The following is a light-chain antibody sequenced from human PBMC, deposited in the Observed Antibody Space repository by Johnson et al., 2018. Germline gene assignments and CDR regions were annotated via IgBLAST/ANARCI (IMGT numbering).Light chain of an antibody. CDR3: GTWDSSLSAGNV. V-gene: IGLV1-51*02. CDR1: SSNIGNNY. CDR2: ENN. J-gene: IGLJ1*01. Sequence: QSVLTQPPSVSAAPGQKVTISCSGSSSNIGNNYVSWYQQLPGTAPTLLIYENNKRPSGIPDRFSGSKSGSSATLGITGLQTVDEADYYFGTWDSSLSAGNVFGTGTKVTVL.